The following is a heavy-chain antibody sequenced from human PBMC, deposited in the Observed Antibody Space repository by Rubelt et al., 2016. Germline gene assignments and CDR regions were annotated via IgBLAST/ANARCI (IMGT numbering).Heavy chain of an antibody. D-gene: IGHD2-21*02. Sequence: VQLLDSGGGLVQPGGSLRLSCAASGFTFSSYAMSWVRQAPGKGLEWIGEIFHRGTTNNNPSLNSRVTISLDKSKNQFALNLTSVTAADTAVYYCARGRNCMASTCYSSNWFDTWGQGILVTVSS. V-gene: IGHV4-4*02. CDR2: IFHRGTT. J-gene: IGHJ5*02. CDR1: GFTFSSYAM. CDR3: ARGRNCMASTCYSSNWFDT.